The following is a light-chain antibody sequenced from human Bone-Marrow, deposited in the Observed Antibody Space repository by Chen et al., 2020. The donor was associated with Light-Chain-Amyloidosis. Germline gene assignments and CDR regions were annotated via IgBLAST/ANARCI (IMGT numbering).Light chain of an antibody. J-gene: IGLJ2*01. CDR3: QSADSRGTYEVI. CDR2: RDT. Sequence: SYELTQPPSVSVSPGQTARITCSGDDLPTKYAYWYQQKPGQAPVLVIHRDTERPSGITERLSGPSSWTTDTLTISGVQAEDEADDHCQSADSRGTYEVIFGGGTKLTVL. CDR1: DLPTKY. V-gene: IGLV3-25*03.